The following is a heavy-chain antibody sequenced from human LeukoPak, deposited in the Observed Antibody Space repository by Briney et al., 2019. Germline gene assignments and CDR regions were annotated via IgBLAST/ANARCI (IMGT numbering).Heavy chain of an antibody. CDR1: GGSFSGYY. D-gene: IGHD3-3*01. J-gene: IGHJ4*02. V-gene: IGHV4-34*01. CDR3: ARTYYDFWSGYYYSDY. CDR2: INHSGST. Sequence: PSETLSLTCAVYGGSFSGYYWSWIRQPPGKGLEWIGEINHSGSTNYNPSLKSRVTISVDTSKNQFSLKLSSVTAADTAVYYCARTYYDFWSGYYYSDYWGQGTLVTVSS.